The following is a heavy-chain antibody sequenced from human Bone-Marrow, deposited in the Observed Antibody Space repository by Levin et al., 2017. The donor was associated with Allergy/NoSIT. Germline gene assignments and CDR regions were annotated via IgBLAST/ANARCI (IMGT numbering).Heavy chain of an antibody. J-gene: IGHJ6*02. CDR1: GFTFSSYA. Sequence: LSLTCAASGFTFSSYAMHWVRQAPGKGLEWVAVISYDGSNKYYADSVKGRFTISRDNSKNTLYLQMNSLRAEDTAVYYCARVSGYDFWSGLYGMDVWGQGTTVTVSS. V-gene: IGHV3-30-3*01. CDR3: ARVSGYDFWSGLYGMDV. CDR2: ISYDGSNK. D-gene: IGHD3-3*01.